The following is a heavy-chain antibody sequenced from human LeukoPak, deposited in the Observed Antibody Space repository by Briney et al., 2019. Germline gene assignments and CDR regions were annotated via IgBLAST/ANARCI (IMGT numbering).Heavy chain of an antibody. J-gene: IGHJ4*02. V-gene: IGHV3-30*02. D-gene: IGHD3-10*01. CDR2: IRYDGRNK. CDR1: GLTFSSYG. CDR3: ARSMVRGVIDY. Sequence: PGGSLRLSCAASGLTFSSYGMHWVRQAPGKGLEWVAFIRYDGRNKYYADSVKGRFTISRDNSKNTLYLQMNSLRAEDTAVYYCARSMVRGVIDYWGQGTLVTVSS.